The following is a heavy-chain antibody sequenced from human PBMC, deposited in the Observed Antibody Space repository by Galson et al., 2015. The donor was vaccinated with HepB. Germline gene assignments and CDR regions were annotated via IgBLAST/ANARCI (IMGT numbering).Heavy chain of an antibody. CDR2: IIPIFGTA. Sequence: SVKVSCKASGGTFSSYAIGWVRQAPGQGLEWMGGIIPIFGTANYAQKFQGRVTITADKSTSTAYMELSSLRSEDTAVYYCARDFDPTRLYGMDVWGQGTTVTVSS. CDR3: ARDFDPTRLYGMDV. CDR1: GGTFSSYA. J-gene: IGHJ6*02. V-gene: IGHV1-69*06. D-gene: IGHD3-16*01.